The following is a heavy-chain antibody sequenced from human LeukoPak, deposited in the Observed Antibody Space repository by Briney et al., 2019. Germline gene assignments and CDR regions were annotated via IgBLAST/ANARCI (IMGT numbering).Heavy chain of an antibody. CDR2: INHSGST. J-gene: IGHJ4*02. CDR1: GGSFSGYY. V-gene: IGHV4-34*01. Sequence: SETLSLTCAVYGGSFSGYYWSWIRQPPGKGLEWIGEINHSGSTNYNPSLKSRVTISVDTSQNQFSLKLSSVTAADTAVYYCARGRIVVVPAATYYYGSGTLFDYWGQGTLVTVSS. CDR3: ARGRIVVVPAATYYYGSGTLFDY. D-gene: IGHD2-2*01.